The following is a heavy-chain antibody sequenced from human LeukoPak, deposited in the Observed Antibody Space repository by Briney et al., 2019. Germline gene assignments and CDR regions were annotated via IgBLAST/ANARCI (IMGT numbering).Heavy chain of an antibody. V-gene: IGHV3-30*04. D-gene: IGHD5-18*01. CDR1: GFTFSRFA. CDR2: ISYDGSNK. J-gene: IGHJ4*02. CDR3: ARGGGPDTAMNLDY. Sequence: GGSLRLSCAASGFTFSRFAMHWVRQPPDRGLEWVAVISYDGSNKYCADSVKGRFTISRDNSKNTVFLQMNSLRPEDTAVYYCARGGGPDTAMNLDYWGQGTLVTVSS.